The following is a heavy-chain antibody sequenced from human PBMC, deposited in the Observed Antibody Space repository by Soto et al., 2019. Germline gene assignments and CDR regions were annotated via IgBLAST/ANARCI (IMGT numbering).Heavy chain of an antibody. V-gene: IGHV4-31*03. Sequence: QVQLQESVPGLVKPSQTLSLTCTVSGGSFSSGAYHWSWVRQHPGQGLEWIASISYRGITYSNPSLKSRLSMSVDTSNNQFSLNLTSVTAADTAVYHCARMSATGTRWVDPWGQGTLVTVSS. CDR2: ISYRGIT. J-gene: IGHJ5*02. CDR1: GGSFSSGAYH. CDR3: ARMSATGTRWVDP. D-gene: IGHD6-13*01.